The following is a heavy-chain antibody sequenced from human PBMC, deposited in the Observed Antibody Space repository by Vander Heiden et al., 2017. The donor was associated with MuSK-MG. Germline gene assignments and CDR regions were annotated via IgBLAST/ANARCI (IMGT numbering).Heavy chain of an antibody. CDR2: VYYSGST. V-gene: IGHV4-39*01. J-gene: IGHJ4*02. CDR3: ARVRSDSSGWFCDH. CDR1: GGSISSNSYY. D-gene: IGHD6-19*01. Sequence: QLQLQESGPGLAKPSETLSLTCTVSGGSISSNSYYWGWIRQPPGKGLEWIGSVYYSGSTYYNPSLKSRVTISVDTSKNQFSLKLISATAADTAVYYCARVRSDSSGWFCDHWGQGTLVTVSS.